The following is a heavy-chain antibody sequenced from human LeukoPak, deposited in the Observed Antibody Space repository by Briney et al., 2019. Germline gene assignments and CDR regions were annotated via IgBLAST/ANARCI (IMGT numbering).Heavy chain of an antibody. D-gene: IGHD3-22*01. J-gene: IGHJ4*02. CDR2: IYHSGST. V-gene: IGHV4-4*02. Sequence: SGTLSLTCAVSGGSISSSNWWTWVRQPPGKGLEWIGEIYHSGSTNYNPSLKSRVTISVDKSKNQFSLKLSSVTAADTAVYYCALQYDSSGTFDYWGQGTLVTVSS. CDR1: GGSISSSNW. CDR3: ALQYDSSGTFDY.